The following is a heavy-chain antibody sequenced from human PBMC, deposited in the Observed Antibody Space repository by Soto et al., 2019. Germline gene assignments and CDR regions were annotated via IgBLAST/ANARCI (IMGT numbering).Heavy chain of an antibody. CDR2: ISSSSTTI. J-gene: IGHJ6*02. V-gene: IGHV3-48*02. CDR3: ERVEGV. CDR1: GFALSTYT. Sequence: PGGSLRLSCAASGFALSTYTMNWVRQAPGKGLQWISYISSSSTTIYYADSVKGRFTVSRDNAKNSLYLQMNSLRDEDTAVYYCERVEGVWGQGTTVTVSS.